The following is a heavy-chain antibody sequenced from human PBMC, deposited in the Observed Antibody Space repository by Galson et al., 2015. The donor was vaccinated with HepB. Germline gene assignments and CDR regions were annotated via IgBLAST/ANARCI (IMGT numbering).Heavy chain of an antibody. CDR1: GYTFTSYA. CDR3: AREPLRYEEGADYYYGMDV. D-gene: IGHD3-9*01. CDR2: INTNTGNP. Sequence: SVKVSCKASGYTFTSYAMNWVRQAPGQGLEWMGWINTNTGNPTYAQGFTGRFVFSLDTSVSTAYLQICSLKAEDTAVYYCAREPLRYEEGADYYYGMDVWGQGTTVTVSS. J-gene: IGHJ6*02. V-gene: IGHV7-4-1*01.